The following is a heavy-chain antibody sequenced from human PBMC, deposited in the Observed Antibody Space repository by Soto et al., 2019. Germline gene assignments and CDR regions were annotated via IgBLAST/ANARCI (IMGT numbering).Heavy chain of an antibody. Sequence: EVQVVESGGGLVQPGGSLRLSCAASGFTFSSHWMTWVRQVPGKGLEWVANINQDGSYQYYVGSVKGRFTISRDNAKNSLCLHMNSLRVEDTAVYYCATSMRHTLNPWGQGTLVTVSS. J-gene: IGHJ5*02. CDR2: INQDGSYQ. CDR1: GFTFSSHW. CDR3: ATSMRHTLNP. D-gene: IGHD2-8*01. V-gene: IGHV3-7*01.